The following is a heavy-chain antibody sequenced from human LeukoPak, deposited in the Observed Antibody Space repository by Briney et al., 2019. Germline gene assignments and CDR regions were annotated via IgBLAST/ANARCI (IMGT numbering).Heavy chain of an antibody. J-gene: IGHJ6*02. V-gene: IGHV3-11*01. CDR2: ISSSGSTI. Sequence: GGSLRLPCAASGFTFSDYYMSWIRQAPGKGLEWVSYISSSGSTIYYADSVKGRFTISRDNAKNSLYLQMNSLRAEDTAVYYCARDLRLERRQYYGMDVWGQGTTVTVSS. CDR1: GFTFSDYY. D-gene: IGHD1-1*01. CDR3: ARDLRLERRQYYGMDV.